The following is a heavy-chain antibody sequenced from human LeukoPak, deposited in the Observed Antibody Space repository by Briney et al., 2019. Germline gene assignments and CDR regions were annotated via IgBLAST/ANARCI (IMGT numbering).Heavy chain of an antibody. V-gene: IGHV3-66*01. D-gene: IGHD2-21*02. Sequence: GGSLRLSCAASGFTVSSNYMSWVRQAPGKGLEWVSVIYSGGSTYYADSVKGRFTISRDNSKNTLYLQMNSLRAEDTAVYYCARVAVVTEYYFDYWGQGTLVTVSS. J-gene: IGHJ4*02. CDR1: GFTVSSNY. CDR2: IYSGGST. CDR3: ARVAVVTEYYFDY.